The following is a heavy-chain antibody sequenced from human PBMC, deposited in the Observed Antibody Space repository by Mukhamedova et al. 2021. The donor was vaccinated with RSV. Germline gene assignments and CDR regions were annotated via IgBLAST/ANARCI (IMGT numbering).Heavy chain of an antibody. D-gene: IGHD3-22*01. J-gene: IGHJ4*02. Sequence: GLDWVLSISSSSSYIYYADSVKGRFTISRDNAKNSLYLQMNSLRAEDTAVYYCARDAEGYYDSSGYLDYWGQGTLVTVSS. CDR2: ISSSSSYI. CDR3: ARDAEGYYDSSGYLDY. V-gene: IGHV3-21*01.